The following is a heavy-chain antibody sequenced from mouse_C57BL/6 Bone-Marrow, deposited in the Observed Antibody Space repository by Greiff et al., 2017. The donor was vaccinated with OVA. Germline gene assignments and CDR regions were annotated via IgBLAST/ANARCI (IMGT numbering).Heavy chain of an antibody. Sequence: VQLQQSGAELVRPGASVTLSCKASGYTFTDYEMHWVKQTPVHGLEWIGAIDPETGGTAYNQKFKGKAILTADKSSSTAYMELRSLTSEDSAVYYCTRRGIYYYGSRRGGDVWGTGTTVTVSS. CDR1: GYTFTDYE. D-gene: IGHD1-1*01. CDR2: IDPETGGT. CDR3: TRRGIYYYGSRRGGDV. V-gene: IGHV1-15*01. J-gene: IGHJ1*03.